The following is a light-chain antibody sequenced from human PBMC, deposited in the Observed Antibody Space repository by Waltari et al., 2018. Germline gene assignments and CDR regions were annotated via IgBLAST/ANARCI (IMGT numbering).Light chain of an antibody. CDR3: QQYKKWPPST. V-gene: IGKV3-15*01. J-gene: IGKJ5*01. CDR1: QGIYDN. CDR2: GAS. Sequence: EGVMTQPPATLSVSPGERATLSCRASQGIYDNVAWYQRKPAQAPRLLIYGASTRATGVPSRFGGSGSATEFALTTSRLLSEDAAVYCCQQYKKWPPSTVGHGTR.